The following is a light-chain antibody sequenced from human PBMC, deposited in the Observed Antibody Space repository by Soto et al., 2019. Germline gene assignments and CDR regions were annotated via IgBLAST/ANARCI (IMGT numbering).Light chain of an antibody. CDR3: CSYAGTNTFV. CDR2: EGS. V-gene: IGLV2-23*01. CDR1: SSDVGSYNI. Sequence: QSVLTQPASVSGSPGQSITISCTGTSSDVGSYNIVSWYQRHPGKAPKLMIYEGSKRPSSVSNRFSGSKSGNTASLTISGLQAEDEANYFCCSYAGTNTFVFGTGTKLTVL. J-gene: IGLJ1*01.